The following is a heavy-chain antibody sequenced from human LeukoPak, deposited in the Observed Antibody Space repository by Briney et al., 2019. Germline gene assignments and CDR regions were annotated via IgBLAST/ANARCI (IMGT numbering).Heavy chain of an antibody. CDR2: INPDGNKK. Sequence: AGGSLRLSCVASGFTFSSYAMSWVRQAPGKGLEWVASINPDGNKKYSADSVKGRFTISRDNAENSLYLQMNSLRVEDTAFYYCARDLAYSRLDYWGQGMLVTVSS. J-gene: IGHJ4*02. V-gene: IGHV3-7*01. D-gene: IGHD5-18*01. CDR1: GFTFSSYA. CDR3: ARDLAYSRLDY.